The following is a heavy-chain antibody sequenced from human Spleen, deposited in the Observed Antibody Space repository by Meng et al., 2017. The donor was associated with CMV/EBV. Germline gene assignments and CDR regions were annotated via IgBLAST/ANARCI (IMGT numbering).Heavy chain of an antibody. CDR1: GFTFSSYA. CDR3: VKVGLPVGGAPYYFDY. V-gene: IGHV3-23*01. CDR2: ISGSTST. J-gene: IGHJ4*02. D-gene: IGHD2-15*01. Sequence: SGFTFSSYAMNWIRQAPGKGLEWVSAISGSTSTYYADSVKGRFTISRDNSRNTLYLQMSSLRAEDMAVYYCVKVGLPVGGAPYYFDYWGQGTLVTVSS.